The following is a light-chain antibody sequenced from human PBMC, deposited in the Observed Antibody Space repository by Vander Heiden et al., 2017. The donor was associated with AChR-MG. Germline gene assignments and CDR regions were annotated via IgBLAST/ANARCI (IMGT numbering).Light chain of an antibody. CDR3: VLYMGSGVSV. V-gene: IGLV8-61*01. J-gene: IGLJ2*01. CDR2: STN. CDR1: SGSVSTSYY. Sequence: QTVVTQEPSFSVSPGGTVTLTCGLSSGSVSTSYYPSWYQQTPGQAPRTLIYSTNTRSSGVPDRFSGSILRNKAALTITGAQGDDESHYYCVLYMGSGVSVFGGGTKLTVL.